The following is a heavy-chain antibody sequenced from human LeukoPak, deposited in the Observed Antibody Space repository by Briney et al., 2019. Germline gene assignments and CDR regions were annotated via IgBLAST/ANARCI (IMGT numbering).Heavy chain of an antibody. CDR2: INHSGST. J-gene: IGHJ5*02. Sequence: INHSGSTNYNPSLKSRVTISVDTSKNQFSLKLSSVTAADTAVYHCAREAGIAAAIVWFDPWGQGTLVTVSS. D-gene: IGHD6-13*01. V-gene: IGHV4-34*01. CDR3: AREAGIAAAIVWFDP.